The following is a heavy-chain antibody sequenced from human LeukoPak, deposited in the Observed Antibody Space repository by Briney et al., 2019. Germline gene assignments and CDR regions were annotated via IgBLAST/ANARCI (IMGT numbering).Heavy chain of an antibody. V-gene: IGHV3-23*01. D-gene: IGHD1-14*01. CDR3: AKPARTDYTDY. Sequence: GGSLRLSCAASGFTFSSYAMNWVRQAPGKGLEWVSAISRSSGRTYYADFVKGRFTISRDNSKNTLYLQMNSLRAGDTAIYFCAKPARTDYTDYWGQGTLVTVSS. J-gene: IGHJ4*02. CDR1: GFTFSSYA. CDR2: ISRSSGRT.